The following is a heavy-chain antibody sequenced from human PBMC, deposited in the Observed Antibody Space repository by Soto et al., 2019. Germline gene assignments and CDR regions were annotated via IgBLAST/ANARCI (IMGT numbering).Heavy chain of an antibody. Sequence: WGSLRLSCAASGFTFINYDIHCFRQSTVKGLEWVSAIDIAGDTYYPDSVKGRFTISREKAKNSLYLQMNSLRADDTAVYYCARAARWLQSRYFDLWGRGTLVTVSS. CDR3: ARAARWLQSRYFDL. CDR1: GFTFINYD. CDR2: IDIAGDT. D-gene: IGHD5-12*01. J-gene: IGHJ2*01. V-gene: IGHV3-13*01.